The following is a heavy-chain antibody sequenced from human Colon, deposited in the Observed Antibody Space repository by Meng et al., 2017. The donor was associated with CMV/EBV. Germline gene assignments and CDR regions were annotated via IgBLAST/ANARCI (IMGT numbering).Heavy chain of an antibody. Sequence: GSLRFSCTVSGGSIINSNLYWGWVRQPPGKGLEWIGTVYYSGATQYNPALRSRVTVSVDTSRNQFSLTMNSVTSADTAVYYCAKELRGSDYFGPGYWGRGTSVTVSS. CDR2: VYYSGAT. CDR3: AKELRGSDYFGPGY. CDR1: GGSIINSNLY. D-gene: IGHD2/OR15-2a*01. J-gene: IGHJ4*02. V-gene: IGHV4-39*07.